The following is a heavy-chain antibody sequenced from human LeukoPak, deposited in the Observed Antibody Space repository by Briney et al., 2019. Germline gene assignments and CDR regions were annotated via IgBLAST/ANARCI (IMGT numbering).Heavy chain of an antibody. D-gene: IGHD5-24*01. CDR1: GFTFSSYE. Sequence: GGSLRLSCAASGFTFSSYEMNWVRQAPGRGLEWVSYISSSGSTIYYADSVRGRFTISRDNAKNSLYLQMNSLRAEDTAIYYCARVERGYNLILRKDYSYYMDVWGKGTTVTVSS. J-gene: IGHJ6*03. CDR3: ARVERGYNLILRKDYSYYMDV. V-gene: IGHV3-48*03. CDR2: ISSSGSTI.